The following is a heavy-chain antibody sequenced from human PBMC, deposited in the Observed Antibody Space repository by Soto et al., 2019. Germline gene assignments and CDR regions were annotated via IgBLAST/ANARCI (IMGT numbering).Heavy chain of an antibody. Sequence: QSGGSPRLSCAASGFTFSSYSMNWVRQAPGKGLEWASYISSSSSTIYYADSVKGRFTISRDNAKNSLYLQMNSLRDEDTAVYYCARDPPPTYYYYYGMDVWGQGTTVTVSS. CDR3: ARDPPPTYYYYYGMDV. CDR1: GFTFSSYS. V-gene: IGHV3-48*02. CDR2: ISSSSSTI. J-gene: IGHJ6*02.